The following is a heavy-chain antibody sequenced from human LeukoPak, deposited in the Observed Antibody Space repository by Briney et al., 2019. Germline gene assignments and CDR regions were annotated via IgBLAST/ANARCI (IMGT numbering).Heavy chain of an antibody. J-gene: IGHJ6*02. CDR1: GGSISSYY. CDR2: IYYSGST. D-gene: IGHD6-13*01. CDR3: ARVLMAAFDYGMDV. V-gene: IGHV4-59*01. Sequence: SETLSLTCTVSGGSISSYYWGWIRQPPGKGLEWIGYIYYSGSTNYNPSLKSRVTISVDTSKNQFSLKLSSATAADTAVYYCARVLMAAFDYGMDVWGQGTTVTVSS.